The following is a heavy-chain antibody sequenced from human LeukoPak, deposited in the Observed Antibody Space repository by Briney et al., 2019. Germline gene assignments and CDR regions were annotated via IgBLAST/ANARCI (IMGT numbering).Heavy chain of an antibody. CDR3: VRGQGGAVSY. J-gene: IGHJ4*02. D-gene: IGHD3-16*01. CDR1: GFTLSNYA. CDR2: ISSSSSYI. Sequence: GGSLRLSCVASGFTLSNYAMSWVRQAPGKGLEWVSSISSSSSYIYYADPVKGRFTISRDNTKNSLYLQMNSLRAEDTAVYYCVRGQGGAVSYWGQGTLVTVSS. V-gene: IGHV3-21*01.